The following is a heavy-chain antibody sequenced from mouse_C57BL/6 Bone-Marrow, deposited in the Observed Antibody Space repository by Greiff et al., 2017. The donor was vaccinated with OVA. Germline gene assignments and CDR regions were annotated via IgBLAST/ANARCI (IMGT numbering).Heavy chain of an antibody. Sequence: EVQLQQSGPELVKPGASVKISCKASGYTFTDYYMNWVKQSHGKSLEWIGDINPNNGGTSYNQKFKGKATLTVDKSSSTAYMELRSLTSEDSAVYYCARRLGDWGQGTTLTVSS. CDR2: INPNNGGT. D-gene: IGHD4-1*01. J-gene: IGHJ2*01. CDR3: ARRLGD. CDR1: GYTFTDYY. V-gene: IGHV1-26*01.